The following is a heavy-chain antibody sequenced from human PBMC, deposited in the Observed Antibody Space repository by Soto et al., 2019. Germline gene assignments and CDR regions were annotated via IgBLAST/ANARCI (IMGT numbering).Heavy chain of an antibody. J-gene: IGHJ6*02. CDR3: VREGIDYYYYGMDV. CDR2: ISGSGGST. Sequence: GGSLRLSCAAPGFTFSSYAMSWVRQAPGKGLEWVSAISGSGGSTYYADSVKGRFTISRDNSKNTLYLQMNSLRAEDTAVYYCVREGIDYYYYGMDVWGQGTTVTVSS. CDR1: GFTFSSYA. D-gene: IGHD1-26*01. V-gene: IGHV3-23*01.